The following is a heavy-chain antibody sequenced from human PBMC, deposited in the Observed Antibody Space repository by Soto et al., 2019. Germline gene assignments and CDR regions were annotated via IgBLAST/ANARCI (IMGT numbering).Heavy chain of an antibody. V-gene: IGHV3-48*01. CDR2: ISSSSSTI. D-gene: IGHD4-17*01. CDR3: ARAGVATTVTTVDYYYMDV. J-gene: IGHJ6*03. CDR1: GFTFSSYS. Sequence: EVQLVESGGGLVQPGGSLRLSCAASGFTFSSYSMNWVRQAPGKGLEWVSYISSSSSTIYYADSVKGRFTISRDNAKNSLYLQMNSLRAEDTAVYYCARAGVATTVTTVDYYYMDVWGKGTTVTVSS.